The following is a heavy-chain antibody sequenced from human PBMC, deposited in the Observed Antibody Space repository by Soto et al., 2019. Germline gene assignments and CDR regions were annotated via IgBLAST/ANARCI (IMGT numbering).Heavy chain of an antibody. Sequence: GSLRLSCAASGFTFSSYGMHWVRQAPGKGLEWVAVIWYDGSNKYYADSVKGRFTISRDNSKNALYLQMNSLRAEDTAVYYCANHPGGRAFDIWGQGXMVTV. V-gene: IGHV3-33*06. CDR1: GFTFSSYG. CDR2: IWYDGSNK. CDR3: ANHPGGRAFDI. D-gene: IGHD3-16*01. J-gene: IGHJ3*02.